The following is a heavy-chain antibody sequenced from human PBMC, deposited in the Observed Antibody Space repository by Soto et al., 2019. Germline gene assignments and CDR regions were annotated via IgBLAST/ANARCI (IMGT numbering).Heavy chain of an antibody. CDR1: GGSISSYY. V-gene: IGHV4-59*01. CDR3: ARSQQLVEDDYYYYYGMDV. D-gene: IGHD6-13*01. J-gene: IGHJ6*02. CDR2: IYYSGST. Sequence: SETLSLTCTVSGGSISSYYWSWIRQPPGKGLEWIGYIYYSGSTNYNPSLKSRVTISVDTSKNQFSLKLSSVTAEDTAVYYCARSQQLVEDDYYYYYGMDVSGPGTTLTV.